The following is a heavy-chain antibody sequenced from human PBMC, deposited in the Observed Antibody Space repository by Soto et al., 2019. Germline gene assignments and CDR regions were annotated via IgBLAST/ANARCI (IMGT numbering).Heavy chain of an antibody. V-gene: IGHV1-69*13. J-gene: IGHJ6*02. CDR2: IIPIFGTA. CDR1: GGTFSSYA. D-gene: IGHD2-8*01. Sequence: ASVKVSCKASGGTFSSYAISWVRQAPGQGLEWMGGIIPIFGTANYAQKFQGRVTITADESTSTAYMELSSLRSEDTAVYYCARGGRILLMVYAHSGMDVWGQGTTVTVSS. CDR3: ARGGRILLMVYAHSGMDV.